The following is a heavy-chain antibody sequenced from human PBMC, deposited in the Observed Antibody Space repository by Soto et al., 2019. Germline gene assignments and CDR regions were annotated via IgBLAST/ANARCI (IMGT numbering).Heavy chain of an antibody. CDR1: GYTFTGYY. J-gene: IGHJ5*02. V-gene: IGHV1-2*04. CDR2: INPNSGGT. D-gene: IGHD1-26*01. CDR3: ARGGGYSGSFNWFDP. Sequence: ASVKVSCKASGYTFTGYYMHWVRQAPGQGLEWMGWINPNSGGTNYAQKFQGWVTMTRDTSISTAYMELSRLRSDDTAVYYCARGGGYSGSFNWFDPWGQGTLVTVYS.